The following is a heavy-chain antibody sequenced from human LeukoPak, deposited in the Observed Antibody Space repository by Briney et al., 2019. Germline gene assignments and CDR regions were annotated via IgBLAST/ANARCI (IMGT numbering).Heavy chain of an antibody. Sequence: SETLSLTCTVSGGSISSSSYYWGWIRQPPGKGLEWIGSIYYSGSTYYNPSLKSRVTISVDTSKNQFSLKLSSVTAADTAVYYCARASTSGRNFDYWGQGTLVTVSS. CDR2: IYYSGST. J-gene: IGHJ4*02. V-gene: IGHV4-39*01. CDR1: GGSISSSSYY. CDR3: ARASTSGRNFDY. D-gene: IGHD2-2*01.